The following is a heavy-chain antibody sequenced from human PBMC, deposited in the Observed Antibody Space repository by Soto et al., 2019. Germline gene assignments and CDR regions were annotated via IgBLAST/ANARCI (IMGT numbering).Heavy chain of an antibody. V-gene: IGHV3-23*01. J-gene: IGHJ4*02. D-gene: IGHD5-12*01. Sequence: ETLSLSCAASGFTFSIYAVAWIRQTPGKGLEWVSVIGAGSDGIQYVDSVKGRFSISRDNSKNTLYLHMNSLRAEDTAIYYCAKYSTSGPSRFFDLWGQGTLVTVSS. CDR3: AKYSTSGPSRFFDL. CDR1: GFTFSIYA. CDR2: IGAGSDGI.